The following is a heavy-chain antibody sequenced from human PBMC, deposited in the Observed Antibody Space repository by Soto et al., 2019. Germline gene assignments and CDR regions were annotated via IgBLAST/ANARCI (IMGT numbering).Heavy chain of an antibody. CDR3: ERLGRRSAAGTY. CDR1: GFTFSSYA. V-gene: IGHV3-30-3*01. D-gene: IGHD6-13*01. J-gene: IGHJ4*02. Sequence: QVQLVESGGGVVQPGRSLRLSCAASGFTFSSYAMHWVRQAPGKGLEWVAVISYDGSNKYYADSVKGRFTISRDNSKNTLYLQMNSLRAEDTAVYYCERLGRRSAAGTYWGQGTLVTVSS. CDR2: ISYDGSNK.